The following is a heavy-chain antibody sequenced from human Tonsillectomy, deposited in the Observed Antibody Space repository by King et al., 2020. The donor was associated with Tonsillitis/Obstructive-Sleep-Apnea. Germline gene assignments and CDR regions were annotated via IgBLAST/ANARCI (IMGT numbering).Heavy chain of an antibody. CDR2: IYYSGST. J-gene: IGHJ5*02. D-gene: IGHD3-10*01. Sequence: VQLQESGPGLVKPSETLSLTCTVSGGSISSYYWSWIRQPPGKGLEWIGYIYYSGSTNYNPSLKSRVTISVDTSKNQFSLKLSSVTAADTAVYYCARRGYYGSGRIYNWFDPWGQGTLVTVSS. CDR3: ARRGYYGSGRIYNWFDP. V-gene: IGHV4-59*08. CDR1: GGSISSYY.